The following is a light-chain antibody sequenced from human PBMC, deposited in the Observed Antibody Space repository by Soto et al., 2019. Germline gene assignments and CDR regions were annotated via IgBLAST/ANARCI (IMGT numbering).Light chain of an antibody. CDR2: EVS. CDR1: SSDVGSYNR. Sequence: QSALTQPPSVSGSPGQSVTISCSGTSSDVGSYNRVSWYQQAPGTAPKVMIYEVSNRPSGVPDRFSGSKSGNTASLTISGLQPEDEADYYCSSFTSSTSYVFGTGTKVTVL. CDR3: SSFTSSTSYV. V-gene: IGLV2-18*02. J-gene: IGLJ1*01.